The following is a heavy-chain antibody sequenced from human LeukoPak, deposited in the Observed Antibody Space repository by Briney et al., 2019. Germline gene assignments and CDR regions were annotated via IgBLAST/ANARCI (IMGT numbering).Heavy chain of an antibody. Sequence: SVKVSCKASGGTFSSYAITWVRQAPGQGLEWMGRIIHILGIANYAQKFQGRVTIIADKSTSTAYMELSSLRSEDTAVYYCARDLYSGHEGNAFDIWGQGTMVTASS. D-gene: IGHD5-12*01. V-gene: IGHV1-69*04. CDR3: ARDLYSGHEGNAFDI. CDR1: GGTFSSYA. J-gene: IGHJ3*02. CDR2: IIHILGIA.